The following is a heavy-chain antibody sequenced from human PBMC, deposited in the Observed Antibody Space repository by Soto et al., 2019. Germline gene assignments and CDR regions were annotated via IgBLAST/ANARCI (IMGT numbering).Heavy chain of an antibody. V-gene: IGHV3-11*06. CDR2: ISSSSSYT. CDR3: ARVDYDYVWGSYRSTYFDY. J-gene: IGHJ4*02. D-gene: IGHD3-16*02. Sequence: GGSLRLACAASVFTFSDYYMSWIRHAPGRGLEWVSYISSSSSYTNYADSVKGRFTISRDNAKNSLYLQMNSLRAEDTAVYYCARVDYDYVWGSYRSTYFDYWGQGTMVTVSS. CDR1: VFTFSDYY.